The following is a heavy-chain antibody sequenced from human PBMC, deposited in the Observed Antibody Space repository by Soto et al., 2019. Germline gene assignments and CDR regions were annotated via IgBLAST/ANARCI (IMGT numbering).Heavy chain of an antibody. D-gene: IGHD2-21*02. CDR1: GFTFSSYG. Sequence: GGSLRLSCAASGFTFSSYGMHWVRQAPGKGLEWVAVISYDGSNKYYVDSVKGRFTISRDNSKNTLYLQMNSLRAEDTAVYYCAKGPEAYCGGDCYPLDYWGQGTLVTVSS. CDR3: AKGPEAYCGGDCYPLDY. V-gene: IGHV3-30*18. J-gene: IGHJ4*02. CDR2: ISYDGSNK.